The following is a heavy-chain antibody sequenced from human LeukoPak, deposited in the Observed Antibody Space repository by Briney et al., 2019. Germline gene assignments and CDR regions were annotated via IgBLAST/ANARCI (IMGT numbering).Heavy chain of an antibody. CDR2: INHSGST. CDR1: GASISSYY. J-gene: IGHJ3*02. V-gene: IGHV4-34*01. CDR3: ARSGVAAAGDAFDI. D-gene: IGHD2-2*01. Sequence: SETLSLTCTVSGASISSYYWSWIRQPPGKGLEWIGEINHSGSTNYNPSLKSRVTISVDTSKNQFSLKLSSVTAADTAVYDCARSGVAAAGDAFDIWGQGTMVTVSS.